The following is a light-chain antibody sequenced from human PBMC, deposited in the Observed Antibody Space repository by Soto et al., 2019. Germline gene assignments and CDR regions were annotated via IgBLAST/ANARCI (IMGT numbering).Light chain of an antibody. J-gene: IGLJ1*01. CDR1: SSDIGRYNF. Sequence: QSVLTQPASVSXXPGQSITISCTGTSSDIGRYNFVSWYQQHPGKAPKLLVYEVTNRPSGVSNRFSGSKSGNTASLTIFGLQTEDEADYYCSSYTSVTTFVVFGTGTKLTVL. CDR2: EVT. CDR3: SSYTSVTTFVV. V-gene: IGLV2-14*01.